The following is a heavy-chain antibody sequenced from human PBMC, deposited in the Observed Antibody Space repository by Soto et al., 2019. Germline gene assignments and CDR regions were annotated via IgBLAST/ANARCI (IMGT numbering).Heavy chain of an antibody. D-gene: IGHD2-21*02. CDR2: LYNTGST. Sequence: SDTLSLTCTVSGVSISRYYWSWILQPPGKGLEWIGYLYNTGSTIYNPSLKSRVTISVDTSKNQFSLKLNSVTAADTAVYYCARDLWGYCGTDCYPLDVWGQGTTVTVSS. V-gene: IGHV4-59*01. J-gene: IGHJ6*02. CDR1: GVSISRYY. CDR3: ARDLWGYCGTDCYPLDV.